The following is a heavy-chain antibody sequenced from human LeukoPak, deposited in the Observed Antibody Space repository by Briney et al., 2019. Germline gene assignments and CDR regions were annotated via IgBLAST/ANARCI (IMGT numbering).Heavy chain of an antibody. CDR3: ARGTSSYYSDYMDV. V-gene: IGHV4-59*01. D-gene: IGHD6-6*01. CDR2: IYYSGST. J-gene: IGHJ6*03. Sequence: SETLSLTCAVYGGSFSGYYWSWIRQPPGKGLEWIAYIYYSGSTKYNPSLKSRVTISVDTSKNQFSLKVSSVTAADTAVYYCARGTSSYYSDYMDVWGKGTPVTVSS. CDR1: GGSFSGYY.